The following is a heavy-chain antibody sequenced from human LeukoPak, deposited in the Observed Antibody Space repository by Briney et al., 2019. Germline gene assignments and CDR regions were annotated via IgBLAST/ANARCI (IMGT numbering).Heavy chain of an antibody. CDR1: GGSISSYY. V-gene: IGHV4-59*01. Sequence: KPSETLSLTCTASGGSISSYYWSWIRQPPGKGLEWIGYIYYSGSTNYNPSLKSRVTISVDTSKNQFSLKLSSVTAADTAVYYCARGRVEWLLKGAFDIWGQGTMVTVSS. D-gene: IGHD3-3*01. CDR3: ARGRVEWLLKGAFDI. CDR2: IYYSGST. J-gene: IGHJ3*02.